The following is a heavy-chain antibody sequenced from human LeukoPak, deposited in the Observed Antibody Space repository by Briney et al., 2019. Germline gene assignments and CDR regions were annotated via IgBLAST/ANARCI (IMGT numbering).Heavy chain of an antibody. CDR2: IYSGGGI. CDR3: AKDSSSAWFDP. CDR1: GFSVSSNY. Sequence: PGGSLRLSCAVSGFSVSSNYMSWVRQAPGKGLEWVSVIYSGGGIYYADSVKGRFTSSRDSSRNTLHLQMNSLRAEDMAVYYCAKDSSSAWFDPWGQGTLVTVSS. V-gene: IGHV3-66*01. J-gene: IGHJ5*02.